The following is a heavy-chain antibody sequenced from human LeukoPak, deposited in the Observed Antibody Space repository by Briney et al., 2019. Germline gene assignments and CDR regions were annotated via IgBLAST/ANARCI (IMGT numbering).Heavy chain of an antibody. Sequence: ASVNVSCKASGYTFTGYYMHWVRPAPGQGLAWVGWINPNSGGTNYAQKFQGRVTMTRDTSISTAYMELSRLRSDDTAVYYCAREEELLRSGYYYYGMDVWGQGTTVTVSS. V-gene: IGHV1-2*02. CDR1: GYTFTGYY. CDR3: AREEELLRSGYYYYGMDV. CDR2: INPNSGGT. J-gene: IGHJ6*02. D-gene: IGHD1-26*01.